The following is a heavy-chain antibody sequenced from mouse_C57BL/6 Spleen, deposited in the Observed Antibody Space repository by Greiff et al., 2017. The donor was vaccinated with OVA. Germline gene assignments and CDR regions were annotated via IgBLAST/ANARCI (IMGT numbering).Heavy chain of an antibody. V-gene: IGHV5-6*01. Sequence: EVQVVESGGDLVKPGGSLKLSCAASGFTFSSYGMSWVRQTPDKRLEWVATISSGGSYTYYPDSVKGRFTISRDNAKNTLYLQMSSLKSEDTAMYYCANGYYDAMDYWGQGTSVTVSS. CDR3: ANGYYDAMDY. CDR2: ISSGGSYT. J-gene: IGHJ4*01. D-gene: IGHD2-2*01. CDR1: GFTFSSYG.